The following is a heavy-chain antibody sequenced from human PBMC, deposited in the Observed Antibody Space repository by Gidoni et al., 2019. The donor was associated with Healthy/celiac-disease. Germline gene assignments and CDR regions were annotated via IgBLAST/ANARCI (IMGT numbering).Heavy chain of an antibody. CDR1: GYSISSGYY. D-gene: IGHD3-3*01. V-gene: IGHV4-38-2*02. CDR2: IYHSGST. Sequence: QVQLQESGPGLVKPSETLSLTCAVSGYSISSGYYWGWIRQPPGKGLEWIGSIYHSGSTYYNPSLKSRVTISVDTSKNQFSLKLSSVTAADTAVYYCARDGTLEWGRSFFDYWGQGTLVTVSS. CDR3: ARDGTLEWGRSFFDY. J-gene: IGHJ4*02.